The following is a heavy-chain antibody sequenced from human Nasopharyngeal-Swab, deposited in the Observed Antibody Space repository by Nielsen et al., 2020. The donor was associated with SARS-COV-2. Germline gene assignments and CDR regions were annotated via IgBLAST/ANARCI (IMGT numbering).Heavy chain of an antibody. D-gene: IGHD6-6*01. J-gene: IGHJ4*02. CDR2: IKQDGSEK. Sequence: WIRQPPGKGLGWVANIKQDGSEKYYVDSVKGRFTISRDNAKNSLYLQMNSLRAEDTAVYYCARVAIAARDIDYWGQGTLVTVSS. CDR3: ARVAIAARDIDY. V-gene: IGHV3-7*03.